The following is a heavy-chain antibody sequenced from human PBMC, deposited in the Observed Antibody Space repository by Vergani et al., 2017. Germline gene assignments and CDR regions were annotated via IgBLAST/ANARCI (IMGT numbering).Heavy chain of an antibody. V-gene: IGHV3-30*18. D-gene: IGHD3-10*01. J-gene: IGHJ4*02. CDR1: GFTFSSYG. CDR2: ISYDGSNK. Sequence: QVQLAESGGGVVQPGRSLRLSCAASGFTFSSYGMHWVRQAPGKGLEWVAVISYDGSNKYYADSVKGRFTISRDNSKNTLYLQMNSLRAEDTAVYYCAKGDYYYGSETLFDYWGQGTLVTVSS. CDR3: AKGDYYYGSETLFDY.